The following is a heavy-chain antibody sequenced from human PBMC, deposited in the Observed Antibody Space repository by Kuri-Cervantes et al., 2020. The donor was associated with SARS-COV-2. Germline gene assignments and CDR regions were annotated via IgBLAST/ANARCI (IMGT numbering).Heavy chain of an antibody. D-gene: IGHD3-10*01. Sequence: SETLSLTCTVSGGSISSSSYYWGWIRQPPGKGLEWIGSIYYSGSTYYNPSLKSRVTISVDTSKNQFSLKLSSVTAADTVVYYCASQGSYYDYWGQGTLVTVSS. J-gene: IGHJ4*02. CDR2: IYYSGST. V-gene: IGHV4-39*01. CDR3: ASQGSYYDY. CDR1: GGSISSSSYY.